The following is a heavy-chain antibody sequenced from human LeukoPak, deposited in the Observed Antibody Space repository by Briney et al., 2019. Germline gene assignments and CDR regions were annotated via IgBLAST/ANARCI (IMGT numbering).Heavy chain of an antibody. J-gene: IGHJ5*02. CDR3: TTDRYYYGSGGNWFDP. D-gene: IGHD3-10*01. CDR1: GFTFSNAW. CDR2: IKSKTDGGTT. V-gene: IGHV3-15*01. Sequence: GGSLRLSCAASGFTFSNAWMSWVRQAPGKGLEWVGRIKSKTDGGTTDYAAPVKGRFTISRDDSKNTLYLQMNSLKTEDTAVYYCTTDRYYYGSGGNWFDPWGQGTLVTVSS.